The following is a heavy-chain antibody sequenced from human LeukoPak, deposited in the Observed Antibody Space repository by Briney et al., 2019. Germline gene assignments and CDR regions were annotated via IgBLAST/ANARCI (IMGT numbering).Heavy chain of an antibody. CDR2: INWNGGST. Sequence: GGSLRLSCAASGFTFDGYGTSWVRQAPGKGLEWVSGINWNGGSTGYADSVKGRFTISRDNAKNSLYLQMNSLRAEDTALYYCARRGYGDYFDYWGQGTLVTVSS. CDR1: GFTFDGYG. J-gene: IGHJ4*02. CDR3: ARRGYGDYFDY. V-gene: IGHV3-20*04. D-gene: IGHD4-17*01.